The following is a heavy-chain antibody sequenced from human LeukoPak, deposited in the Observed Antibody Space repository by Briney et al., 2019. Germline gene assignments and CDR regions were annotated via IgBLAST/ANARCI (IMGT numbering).Heavy chain of an antibody. V-gene: IGHV4-59*01. D-gene: IGHD3-16*01. J-gene: IGHJ4*02. Sequence: SETLSLTCTVSGGSISSYYWNWIRQSPGKGLEWIGCIYYSGSTDYNPSLKSRVTISVDTSKSQFSLQLSSVTAAGTAVYYCARHYGPWGQGTLVTVSS. CDR1: GGSISSYY. CDR2: IYYSGST. CDR3: ARHYGP.